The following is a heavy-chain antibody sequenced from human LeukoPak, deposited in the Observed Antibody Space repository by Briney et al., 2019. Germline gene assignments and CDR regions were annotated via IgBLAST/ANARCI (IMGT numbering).Heavy chain of an antibody. D-gene: IGHD2-2*01. Sequence: ASVKVSCKASGYTFTSYYMHWVRQAPGQGLEWMGIINPSGGSTSYAQKFQGRVTMTRDTSTSTAYMELSSLRSEDTAVYYCAGATHCSSTSCNHNYYYYGMDVWGQGTTVTVSS. J-gene: IGHJ6*02. CDR2: INPSGGST. CDR3: AGATHCSSTSCNHNYYYYGMDV. CDR1: GYTFTSYY. V-gene: IGHV1-46*01.